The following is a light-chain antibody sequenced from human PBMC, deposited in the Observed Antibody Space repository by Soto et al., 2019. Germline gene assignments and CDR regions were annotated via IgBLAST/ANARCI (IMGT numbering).Light chain of an antibody. CDR1: SSNIGNNY. CDR2: EDD. CDR3: GAWASSLSAWV. J-gene: IGLJ3*02. Sequence: QSVLTQPPPVSAAPGQKVTISCSGSSSNIGNNYVSWYQQLPGTAPKLLIYEDDKRPSGIPDRFSGSKSGASATLGITGLQTGDEADYYCGAWASSLSAWVFGGGTKVTV. V-gene: IGLV1-51*02.